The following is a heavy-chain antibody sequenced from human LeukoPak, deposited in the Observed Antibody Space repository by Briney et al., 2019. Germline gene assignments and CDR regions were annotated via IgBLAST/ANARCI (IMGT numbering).Heavy chain of an antibody. CDR3: ARGGMAVAGTTDLDY. J-gene: IGHJ4*02. CDR1: GGFFSGYY. D-gene: IGHD6-19*01. Sequence: SETLSLTCAVYGGFFSGYYWSWLRQPPGKGLEWIGEINHSGSTNYNPSLKSRVTISVDTSKNQFSLKLSSVTAADTAVYYCARGGMAVAGTTDLDYWGQGTLVTVSS. V-gene: IGHV4-34*01. CDR2: INHSGST.